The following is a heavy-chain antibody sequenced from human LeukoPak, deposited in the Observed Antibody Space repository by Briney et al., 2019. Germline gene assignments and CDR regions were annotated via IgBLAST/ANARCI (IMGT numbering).Heavy chain of an antibody. D-gene: IGHD6-19*01. CDR1: GFTFSSYW. Sequence: GGSLRLSCAASGFTFSSYWMHWVRQAPGKGLVWVSRINSDGSSTSYADSVKGRFTISRDNAKNTLYLQMNSLIAEDTAVYYCARAVAGTRNAFDLWGQGTMVTVSS. CDR2: INSDGSST. V-gene: IGHV3-74*01. CDR3: ARAVAGTRNAFDL. J-gene: IGHJ3*01.